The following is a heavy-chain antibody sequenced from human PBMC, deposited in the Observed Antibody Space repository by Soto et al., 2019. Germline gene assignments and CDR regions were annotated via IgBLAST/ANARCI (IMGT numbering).Heavy chain of an antibody. CDR3: AREAPYSSSSLWFDP. CDR2: ISSSSSYI. J-gene: IGHJ5*02. CDR1: GFTFSSYS. V-gene: IGHV3-21*01. Sequence: GGSLRLSCAASGFTFSSYSMNWVRQAPGKGLEWVSSISSSSSYIYYADSVKGRFTISRDNAKNSLYLQMNSLRAEDTAVYYCAREAPYSSSSLWFDPWGQGTLVTVSS. D-gene: IGHD6-6*01.